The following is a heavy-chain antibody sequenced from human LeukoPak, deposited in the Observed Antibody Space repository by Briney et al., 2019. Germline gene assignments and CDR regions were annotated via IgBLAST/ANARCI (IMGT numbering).Heavy chain of an antibody. D-gene: IGHD1-26*01. CDR2: INSDGSSR. CDR3: ARDPYSGRYGDYYYYYMDV. CDR1: GFTFSSYW. V-gene: IGHV3-74*01. J-gene: IGHJ6*03. Sequence: GGSLRLSCAASGFTFSSYWMHWVRQAPGTGLVWVSRINSDGSSRNYADSVKGRFTISRDNAKNTLYLQMHSLRAEDTAVYYCARDPYSGRYGDYYYYYMDVWGKGTTATISS.